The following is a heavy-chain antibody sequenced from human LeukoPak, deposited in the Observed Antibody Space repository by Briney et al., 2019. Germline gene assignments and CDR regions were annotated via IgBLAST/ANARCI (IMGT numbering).Heavy chain of an antibody. V-gene: IGHV3-30-3*01. J-gene: IGHJ4*02. Sequence: GGSLRLSCAASGFTFSSYAMHWVRQAPGKGLEWVAVISYDGSNKYYADSVKGRFTISRDNAKNSLYLQMDSLRAEDAAVYYCARTSGESTAALRAPFDYWGQGTLATVSS. D-gene: IGHD6-6*01. CDR2: ISYDGSNK. CDR3: ARTSGESTAALRAPFDY. CDR1: GFTFSSYA.